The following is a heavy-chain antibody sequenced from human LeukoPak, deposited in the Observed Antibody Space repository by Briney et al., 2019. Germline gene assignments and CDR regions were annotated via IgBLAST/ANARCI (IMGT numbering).Heavy chain of an antibody. CDR1: GDSIGSYY. CDR2: IYYGGST. V-gene: IGHV4-59*01. CDR3: ARGRARDGSYPWFDS. D-gene: IGHD3-16*02. Sequence: SETLSLTCSVSGDSIGSYYWTWIRQSPGKGLEWIGYIYYGGSTNYSPSPKSRVSISVDTSNNQFSLQLRSVSAADTAIYYCARGRARDGSYPWFDSWGQGTLVTVSS. J-gene: IGHJ5*01.